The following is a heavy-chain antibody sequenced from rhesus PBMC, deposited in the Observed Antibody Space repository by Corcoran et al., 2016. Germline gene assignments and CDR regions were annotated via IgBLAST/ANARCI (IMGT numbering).Heavy chain of an antibody. V-gene: IGHV4-173*01. Sequence: QLQLQESGPGLVKPSETLSLTCAVSGGSISSTYWSWIRQPPGKGLEWIGRISCSGGSTDYNPPLKSRVTMSTDTSKNQFALKLSSVTAADTAVYYCARVEYCTGSGCYGAFDFWGQGLRVTVSS. D-gene: IGHD2-21*01. CDR2: ISCSGGST. CDR1: GGSISSTY. J-gene: IGHJ3*01. CDR3: ARVEYCTGSGCYGAFDF.